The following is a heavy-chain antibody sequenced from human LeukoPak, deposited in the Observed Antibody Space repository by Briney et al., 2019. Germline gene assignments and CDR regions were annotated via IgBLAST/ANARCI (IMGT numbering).Heavy chain of an antibody. CDR2: IHHSGST. V-gene: IGHV4-38-2*01. J-gene: IGHJ6*03. Sequence: SETLSLTCAVSSSSITSDCYWGWIRQPPVKGLEWIGTIHHSGSTYYNPSLKSRVTIAVDTSKNQFSLNLNSVTAADTAMYYCVRLRNGSRNYYYYYMDVWGKGTTVTVSS. D-gene: IGHD3-10*01. CDR1: SSSITSDCY. CDR3: VRLRNGSRNYYYYYMDV.